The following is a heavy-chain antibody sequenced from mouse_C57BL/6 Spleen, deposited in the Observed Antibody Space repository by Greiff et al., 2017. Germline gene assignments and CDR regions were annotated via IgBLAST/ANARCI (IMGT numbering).Heavy chain of an antibody. D-gene: IGHD1-1*01. Sequence: QVQLQQSGPELVKPGASVKISCKASGYTFTDYYINWVKQRPGQGLEWIGWIFPGSGSTYYNEKFKGKATLTVDKSSSTAYMLLSSLTSEDSAVYCCARGGYYGSSYYYAMDYWGQGTSVTVSS. CDR2: IFPGSGST. CDR1: GYTFTDYY. CDR3: ARGGYYGSSYYYAMDY. V-gene: IGHV1-75*01. J-gene: IGHJ4*01.